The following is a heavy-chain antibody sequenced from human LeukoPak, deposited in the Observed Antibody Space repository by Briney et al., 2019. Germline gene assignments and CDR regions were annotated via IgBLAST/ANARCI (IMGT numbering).Heavy chain of an antibody. Sequence: SVKVSCKASGGTFSSYAISWVRQAPGQGLEWMGGIIPIFGTANYAQKFQGRVTITADEPTSTAYMELSSLRSEDTAVYYCARSGSYIYYFDYWGQGTLVTVSS. CDR1: GGTFSSYA. J-gene: IGHJ4*02. D-gene: IGHD1-26*01. CDR3: ARSGSYIYYFDY. V-gene: IGHV1-69*13. CDR2: IIPIFGTA.